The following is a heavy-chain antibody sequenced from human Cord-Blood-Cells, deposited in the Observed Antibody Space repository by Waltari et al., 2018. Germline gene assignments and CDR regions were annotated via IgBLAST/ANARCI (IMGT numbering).Heavy chain of an antibody. V-gene: IGHV3-53*01. D-gene: IGHD6-13*01. CDR2: IYSGGST. CDR3: ASYIAAAAIDY. J-gene: IGHJ4*02. CDR1: GFTVSSTS. Sequence: EVQLVESGGGLIQPGGSLRPSCAASGFTVSSTSMSWVRQAPGKGLEWVSVIYSGGSTYYADSVKGRFTISRDNSKNTLYLQMNSLRAEDTAVYYCASYIAAAAIDYWGQGTLVTVSS.